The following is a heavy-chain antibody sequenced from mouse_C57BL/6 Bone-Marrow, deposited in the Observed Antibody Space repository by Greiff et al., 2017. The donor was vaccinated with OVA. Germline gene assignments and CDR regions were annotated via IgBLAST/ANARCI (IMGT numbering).Heavy chain of an antibody. Sequence: EVQRVESGGDLVKPGGSLKLSCAASGFTFSSYGMSWVRQTPDKRLEWVATISSGGSYTYYPDSVKGRFTISRDNAKNTLYLQMSRLKSEDTAMYYCAREGYYYGSSPRYFDVWGTGTTVTVSS. J-gene: IGHJ1*03. CDR1: GFTFSSYG. V-gene: IGHV5-6*01. D-gene: IGHD1-1*01. CDR2: ISSGGSYT. CDR3: AREGYYYGSSPRYFDV.